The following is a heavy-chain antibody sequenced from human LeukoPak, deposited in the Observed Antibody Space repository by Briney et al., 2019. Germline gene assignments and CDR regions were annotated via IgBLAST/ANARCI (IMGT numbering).Heavy chain of an antibody. Sequence: GGSLRLSCAASGFTFSSYSMNWVRQAPGKGLEWVSSISSSSSYIYYADSVKGRFTISRDNAKNSLYLQMNSLRAEDTAVYYRARDIGYCSSTSCPQGDAFDIWGQGTMVTVSS. J-gene: IGHJ3*02. CDR3: ARDIGYCSSTSCPQGDAFDI. CDR2: ISSSSSYI. V-gene: IGHV3-21*01. D-gene: IGHD2-2*03. CDR1: GFTFSSYS.